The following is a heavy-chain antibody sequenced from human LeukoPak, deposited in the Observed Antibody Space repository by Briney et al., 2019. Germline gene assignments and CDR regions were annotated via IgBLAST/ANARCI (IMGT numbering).Heavy chain of an antibody. CDR3: AREEVLNWFDP. V-gene: IGHV1-18*01. CDR2: ISAYNGNT. Sequence: GASVKVSCKASGGTFSSYAISWVRQAPGQGLEWMGWISAYNGNTNYAQKLQGRVTMTTDTSTSTAYMELRSLRSDDTAVYYCAREEVLNWFDPWGQGTLVTVSS. CDR1: GGTFSSYA. J-gene: IGHJ5*02.